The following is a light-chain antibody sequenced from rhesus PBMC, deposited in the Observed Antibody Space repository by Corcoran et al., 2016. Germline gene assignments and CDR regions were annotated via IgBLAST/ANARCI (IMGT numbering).Light chain of an antibody. V-gene: IGLV2-32*02. Sequence: QAALTQPRSVSGSPGQSVTISCTGTSSDIGGYNYVSWYQQHPGTAPKLMIYEVSERPSGVSDRFSGSKSGNTASLTISGLKAEDEGDYYCSSYAVSDTFVFGSGTKLTVL. CDR2: EVS. CDR3: SSYAVSDTFV. CDR1: SSDIGGYNY. J-gene: IGLJ6*01.